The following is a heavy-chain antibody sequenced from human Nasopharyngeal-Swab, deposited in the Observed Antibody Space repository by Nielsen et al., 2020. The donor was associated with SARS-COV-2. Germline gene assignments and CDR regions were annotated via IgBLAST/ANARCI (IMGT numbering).Heavy chain of an antibody. CDR3: ARGWYSGIVY. J-gene: IGHJ4*02. CDR2: INHSGRT. Sequence: GSLRLSCAVYVGSFSGYYWTWIRQPPGGGLEWIGEINHSGRTNYNPSLKSRVTISVDTSKNQFSLNLRSVTAADTAVYYCARGWYSGIVYWGQGTLVTVSS. CDR1: VGSFSGYY. V-gene: IGHV4-34*01. D-gene: IGHD1-26*01.